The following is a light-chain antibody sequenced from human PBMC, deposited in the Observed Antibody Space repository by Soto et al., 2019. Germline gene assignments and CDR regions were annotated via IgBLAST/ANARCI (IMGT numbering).Light chain of an antibody. CDR1: SSDVGGYNY. Sequence: QPALTQPASVSGSPGQSITISCTGTSSDVGGYNYVSWYQQHPGKAPKLMIYEVSNRPSGVSNRFSGSKSGNTASLTISGLQAEDEADYYCSSYTSSNFWVFGGGTKLTVL. CDR3: SSYTSSNFWV. J-gene: IGLJ3*02. CDR2: EVS. V-gene: IGLV2-14*01.